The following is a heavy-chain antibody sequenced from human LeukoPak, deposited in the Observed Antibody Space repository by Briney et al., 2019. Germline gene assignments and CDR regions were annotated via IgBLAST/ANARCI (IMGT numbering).Heavy chain of an antibody. V-gene: IGHV4-59*01. CDR1: GGSINNFY. D-gene: IGHD5-18*01. Sequence: SETPSLTCTVSGGSINNFYWSWIRQPPGKGLEWIGYISYSGNTNHNPSLKSRVTISVDTSKNQFSLRVSSVTAADTAVYYCARGVQLWPYYFDHWGQGTLVTVSS. CDR2: ISYSGNT. CDR3: ARGVQLWPYYFDH. J-gene: IGHJ4*02.